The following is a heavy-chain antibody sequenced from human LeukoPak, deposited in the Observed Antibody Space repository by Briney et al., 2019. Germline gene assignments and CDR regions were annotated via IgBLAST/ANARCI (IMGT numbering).Heavy chain of an antibody. CDR2: ISSSGSTI. Sequence: GGSLRLSCAASGFTFSSYEMNWVRQATGKGLEWVSYISSSGSTIYYADSVKGRFTISRDNAKNSLYLQMNSLRAEGTAVYYCARVRGGGAGFDYWGQGTLVTVSS. D-gene: IGHD3-10*01. V-gene: IGHV3-48*03. J-gene: IGHJ4*02. CDR1: GFTFSSYE. CDR3: ARVRGGGAGFDY.